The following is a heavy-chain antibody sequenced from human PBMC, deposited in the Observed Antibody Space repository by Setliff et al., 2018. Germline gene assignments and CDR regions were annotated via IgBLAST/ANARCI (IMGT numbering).Heavy chain of an antibody. Sequence: PSETLSLTCTVSGGSISSMSYYWGWIRQPPGKGLEWIGSIYHSGSSYYNSSLRSRVTISVDTSKNQFSLKLSSVTAADTAVFYCARGYAARVGFGNWFDPWGQGTLVTVSS. V-gene: IGHV4-39*07. CDR1: GGSISSMSYY. CDR2: IYHSGSS. J-gene: IGHJ5*02. CDR3: ARGYAARVGFGNWFDP. D-gene: IGHD6-6*01.